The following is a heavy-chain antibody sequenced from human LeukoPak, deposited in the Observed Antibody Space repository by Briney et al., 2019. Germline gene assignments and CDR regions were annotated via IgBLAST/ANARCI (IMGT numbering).Heavy chain of an antibody. CDR2: IKQDGSEM. D-gene: IGHD2-15*01. CDR3: ARNPRKLGYGDY. CDR1: GFTFSDYW. Sequence: GGSLRLSCAASGFTFSDYWMTWVRQAPGKGLEWVANIKQDGSEMYYVDSVKGRFTISRDNAKNSLYLQMKSLRAEDTAVYYCARNPRKLGYGDYWGQGTLVTVSS. J-gene: IGHJ4*02. V-gene: IGHV3-7*01.